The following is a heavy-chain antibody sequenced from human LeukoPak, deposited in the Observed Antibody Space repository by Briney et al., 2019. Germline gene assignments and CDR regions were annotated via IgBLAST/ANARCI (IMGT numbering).Heavy chain of an antibody. CDR1: GGSISSYY. V-gene: IGHV4-4*07. CDR2: IYTSGST. CDR3: ARGESYYDFWSGYYPGTFDY. J-gene: IGHJ4*02. D-gene: IGHD3-3*01. Sequence: SETLSLTCTVSGGSISSYYWSWIRQPAGKGLEWIGRIYTSGSTNYNPSLKSRVTMSVDTSKNQFSLKLSSVTAADTAVYYCARGESYYDFWSGYYPGTFDYWGQGTLVTVSS.